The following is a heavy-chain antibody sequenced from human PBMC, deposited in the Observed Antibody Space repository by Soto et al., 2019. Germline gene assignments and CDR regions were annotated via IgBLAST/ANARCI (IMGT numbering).Heavy chain of an antibody. Sequence: GGSLRLSCADSGFTFSSYWMSWVRQAPGKGLEWVADIKQDGSEKYYVDSVKGRFTISRDNAKNSLYLQMNSLRADDTAVYYCARVLPGGGYPHDYFDYWGQGTLVTVSS. CDR3: ARVLPGGGYPHDYFDY. CDR1: GFTFSSYW. V-gene: IGHV3-7*01. CDR2: IKQDGSEK. J-gene: IGHJ4*02. D-gene: IGHD2-15*01.